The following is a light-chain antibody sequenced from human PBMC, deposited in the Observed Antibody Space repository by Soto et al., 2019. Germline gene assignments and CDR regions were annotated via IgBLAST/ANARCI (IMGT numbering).Light chain of an antibody. CDR3: QQSYSTPFT. Sequence: DIQMTQSPSSLSASVGDRVTITCRASQSISSYLNWYHQKPGKAPKLLIFAASSLQSGVPSRFSGSGSGTDFTLTISTLQSEDFATYYCQQSYSTPFTFGPGTKVDVK. CDR2: AAS. CDR1: QSISSY. V-gene: IGKV1-39*01. J-gene: IGKJ3*01.